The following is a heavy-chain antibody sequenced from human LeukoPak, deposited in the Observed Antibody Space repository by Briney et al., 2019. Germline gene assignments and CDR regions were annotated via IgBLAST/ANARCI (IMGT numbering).Heavy chain of an antibody. CDR3: AKDHSCTNGVCSLGH. Sequence: GGSLRLSCAASGFTFSSYGMHWVRQAPGKGLEWVTVIWYDGSNKYYADSVKGRFTISRDNSKNTLYLQMNSLRAEDTAVYYCAKDHSCTNGVCSLGHWGQGTLVIVSS. D-gene: IGHD2-8*01. CDR2: IWYDGSNK. J-gene: IGHJ4*02. CDR1: GFTFSSYG. V-gene: IGHV3-33*06.